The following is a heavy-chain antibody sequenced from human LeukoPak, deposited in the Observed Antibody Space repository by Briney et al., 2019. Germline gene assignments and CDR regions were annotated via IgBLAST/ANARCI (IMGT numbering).Heavy chain of an antibody. J-gene: IGHJ1*01. D-gene: IGHD4-17*01. CDR3: ARHHYGDLSPLQH. CDR2: MNPNSGNT. CDR1: GYTFTSYD. V-gene: IGHV1-8*03. Sequence: ASVKVSCKASGYTFTSYDINWVRQATGQGLEWMGWMNPNSGNTGYAQKFQGRVTITRNTSISTAYMELSSLRSEDTAVYYCARHHYGDLSPLQHWGQGTLVTVSS.